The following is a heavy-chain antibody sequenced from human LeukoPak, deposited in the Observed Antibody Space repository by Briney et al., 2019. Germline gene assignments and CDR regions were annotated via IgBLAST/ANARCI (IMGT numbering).Heavy chain of an antibody. V-gene: IGHV1-46*03. Sequence: ASVKVSCKASGYTFTSYYMHWVRQAPGQGLEWMGIITPSGGSTSYAQKFQGRVTMTRDTSTSTVYMELSSLRSEDTAVYYCASSLSKLPSDYWGQGTLVTVSS. CDR3: ASSLSKLPSDY. D-gene: IGHD2-15*01. CDR1: GYTFTSYY. J-gene: IGHJ4*02. CDR2: ITPSGGST.